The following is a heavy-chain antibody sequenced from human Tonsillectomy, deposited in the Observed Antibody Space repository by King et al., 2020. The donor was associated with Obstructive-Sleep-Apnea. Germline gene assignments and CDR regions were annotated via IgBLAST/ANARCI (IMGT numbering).Heavy chain of an antibody. J-gene: IGHJ3*02. D-gene: IGHD3-16*01. CDR1: GFSFDDYA. CDR2: INWNSGHI. V-gene: IGHV3-9*01. Sequence: VQLVESGGGLVQPGRSLRLSFAASGFSFDDYAMHWVRQAPGKGLEWVSGINWNSGHIGYADSVKGRFTISRDNAKNSLYLEMNSLRAEDTALYYCVKDRAGGVPDAFDIWGQGAMVTVSS. CDR3: VKDRAGGVPDAFDI.